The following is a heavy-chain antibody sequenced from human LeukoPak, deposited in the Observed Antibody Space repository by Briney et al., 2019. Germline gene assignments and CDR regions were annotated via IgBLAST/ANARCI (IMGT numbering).Heavy chain of an antibody. J-gene: IGHJ3*02. CDR1: GGSVSSGSYY. CDR2: IYYSGST. Sequence: PSETLSLTCTVSGGSVSSGSYYWSWIRQPPGKGLEWIGYIYYSGSTNYNPSLKSRVTISVDTSKNQFSLKLSSVTAAGTAVYYCARVRDYYDSSGSPRAHAFDIWGQGTMVTVSS. V-gene: IGHV4-61*01. CDR3: ARVRDYYDSSGSPRAHAFDI. D-gene: IGHD3-22*01.